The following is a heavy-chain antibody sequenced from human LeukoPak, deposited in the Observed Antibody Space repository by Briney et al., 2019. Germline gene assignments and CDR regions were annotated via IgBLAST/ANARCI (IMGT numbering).Heavy chain of an antibody. Sequence: GGSLRLSCTASGFTFGDYAMSWVRQAPGKGLEWVGFIRSKAYGGTTEYAASVKGRFTISRDDSKSIAYLQMNSLKTEDTAVYYCTTDPLRIAAAGTPLHFDYWGPGTLVTVSS. CDR3: TTDPLRIAAAGTPLHFDY. D-gene: IGHD6-13*01. CDR1: GFTFGDYA. CDR2: IRSKAYGGTT. V-gene: IGHV3-49*04. J-gene: IGHJ4*02.